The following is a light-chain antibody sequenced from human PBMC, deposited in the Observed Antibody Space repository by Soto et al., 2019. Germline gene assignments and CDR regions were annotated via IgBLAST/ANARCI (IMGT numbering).Light chain of an antibody. J-gene: IGKJ5*01. CDR2: AAS. CDR3: QQLFDSPIT. CDR1: QSLNTR. Sequence: DIQMTQSRPTLSACVGERGTPTCRASQSLNTRLAWYQQRPGKAPKLLIYAASTLESGVPSRFSATVSGTAFSLTITSLQPEDFATYYCQQLFDSPITFGQGTRLENK. V-gene: IGKV1-5*01.